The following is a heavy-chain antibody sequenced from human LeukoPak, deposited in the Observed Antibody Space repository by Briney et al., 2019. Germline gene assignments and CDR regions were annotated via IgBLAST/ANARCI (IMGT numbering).Heavy chain of an antibody. J-gene: IGHJ4*02. CDR1: GFTFHDYA. CDR3: AKGPTYSSSSLFDY. D-gene: IGHD6-6*01. CDR2: ISWNGGSI. Sequence: GGSLRLSCAASGFTFHDYAMHWVRQAPGKGLEWVSGISWNGGSIDYADSVKGRFTISRDNAKNSLYLQMNSLRPEDMALYYCAKGPTYSSSSLFDYWGQGILVAVSS. V-gene: IGHV3-9*03.